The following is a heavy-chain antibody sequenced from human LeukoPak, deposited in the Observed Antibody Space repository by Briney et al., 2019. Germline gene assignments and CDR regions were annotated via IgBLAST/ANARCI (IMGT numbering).Heavy chain of an antibody. Sequence: SVKVSCKASGGTFSSYAISWVRQAPGQGLEWMGGIIPIFGTANYAQKFQGRVTITTDESTSTAYMELSSLRSEDTAVYYCARDSFGGYDSSGYYWEYFDYWGQGTLVTVSS. CDR1: GGTFSSYA. CDR2: IIPIFGTA. J-gene: IGHJ4*02. D-gene: IGHD3-22*01. V-gene: IGHV1-69*05. CDR3: ARDSFGGYDSSGYYWEYFDY.